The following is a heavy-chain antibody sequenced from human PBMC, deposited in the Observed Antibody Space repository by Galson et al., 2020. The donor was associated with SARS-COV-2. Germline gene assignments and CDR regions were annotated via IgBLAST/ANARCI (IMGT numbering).Heavy chain of an antibody. J-gene: IGHJ2*01. V-gene: IGHV4-38-2*02. Sequence: ETLSLTCTVSGYSVSTTNYWGWVRQPPGRGLEWIGSVYPSGTAYYNPSLKSRVTISVDTSKNQFSLRLDSVTAADTALYYCARQGVNMIVLVTVPGWYFDLWGRGTLVTVSS. D-gene: IGHD3-22*01. CDR1: GYSVSTTNY. CDR3: ARQGVNMIVLVTVPGWYFDL. CDR2: VYPSGTA.